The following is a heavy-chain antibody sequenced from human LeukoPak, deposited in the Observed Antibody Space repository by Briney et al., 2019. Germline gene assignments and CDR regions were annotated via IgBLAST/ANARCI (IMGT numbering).Heavy chain of an antibody. J-gene: IGHJ3*02. Sequence: GGSLRLSCAASGFTFSSYWMGWVRQAPGKGWEWYISISGSGSSSYYADSVKGSFTISRDNSKSTMYLQMDSLNAEDSAVYYCAKRRDGFDIWGQGTMVTVSS. CDR3: AKRRDGFDI. V-gene: IGHV3-23*01. CDR2: ISGSGSSS. CDR1: GFTFSSYW.